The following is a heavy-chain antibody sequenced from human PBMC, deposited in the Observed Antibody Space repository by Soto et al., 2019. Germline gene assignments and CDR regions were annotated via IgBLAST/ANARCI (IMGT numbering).Heavy chain of an antibody. CDR1: GFTFSSYG. J-gene: IGHJ5*02. D-gene: IGHD1-26*01. V-gene: IGHV3-33*01. Sequence: QVQLVESGGGVVQPGRSLRLSCAASGFTFSSYGMHWVRQAPGKGLEWVAVIWYDGSNKYYADSVKGRFTISRDNSKNTLYQQMNSLRAEDTAVYYCARAGRWEVINWFDPWGQGTLVTVSS. CDR3: ARAGRWEVINWFDP. CDR2: IWYDGSNK.